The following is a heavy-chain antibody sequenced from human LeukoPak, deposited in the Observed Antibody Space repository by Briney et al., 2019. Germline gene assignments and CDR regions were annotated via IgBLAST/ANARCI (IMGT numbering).Heavy chain of an antibody. V-gene: IGHV4-4*02. CDR2: IYYSGST. Sequence: GSLRLSCAASGFTFSNAWMSWIRQPPGKGLEWIGSIYYSGSTYYNPSLKSRVTISVDTSKNQFSLKLSSVTAADTAVYYCARDLNRRSGGWFDPWGQGTLVTVSS. CDR1: GFTFSNAW. CDR3: ARDLNRRSGGWFDP. D-gene: IGHD2/OR15-2a*01. J-gene: IGHJ5*02.